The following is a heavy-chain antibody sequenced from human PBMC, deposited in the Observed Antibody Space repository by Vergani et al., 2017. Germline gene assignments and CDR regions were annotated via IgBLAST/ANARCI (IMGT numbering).Heavy chain of an antibody. CDR2: IKSKTDGGVT. CDR3: AREKGGLYSDY. J-gene: IGHJ4*02. CDR1: GFTFSNAW. V-gene: IGHV3-15*01. D-gene: IGHD2-15*01. Sequence: EVQLVESGGGLVKPGGSLRLSCAASGFTFSNAWMSWVRQAPGKGLEWVGRIKSKTDGGVTDYAAPVKGRFTISRDDSKNTLYLQMNSLRADDTAVYYCAREKGGLYSDYWGQGTLVTVSS.